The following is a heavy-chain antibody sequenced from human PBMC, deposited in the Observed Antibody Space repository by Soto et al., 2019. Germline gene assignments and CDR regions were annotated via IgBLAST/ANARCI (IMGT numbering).Heavy chain of an antibody. CDR1: GFTFSSYG. CDR3: AKDCASYSSSWYRASDY. CDR2: ISYDGSNK. Sequence: GGSLRLSCAASGFTFSSYGMHWVRQAPGKGLEWVAVISYDGSNKYYADSVKGRFTISRDNSKNTLYLQMNSLRAEDTAVYYCAKDCASYSSSWYRASDYWGQGTLVTVSS. V-gene: IGHV3-30*18. J-gene: IGHJ4*02. D-gene: IGHD6-13*01.